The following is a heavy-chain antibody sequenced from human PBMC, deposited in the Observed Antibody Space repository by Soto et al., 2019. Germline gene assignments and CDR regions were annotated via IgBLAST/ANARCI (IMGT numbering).Heavy chain of an antibody. J-gene: IGHJ4*02. CDR1: VFTFSSYG. D-gene: IGHD6-19*01. CDR3: AKAGNRSNSSGWFFFRY. Sequence: PGGTLRLSCAASVFTFSSYGMHWVRQAPGKGLEWVAVISYDGSNKYYADSVKGRFTISRDNSKNTLYLQMNSLRAEDTAVYYCAKAGNRSNSSGWFFFRYWGQGTLVTVSS. V-gene: IGHV3-30*18. CDR2: ISYDGSNK.